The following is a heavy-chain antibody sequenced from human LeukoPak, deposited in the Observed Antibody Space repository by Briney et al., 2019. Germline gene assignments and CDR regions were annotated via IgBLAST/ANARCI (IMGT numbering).Heavy chain of an antibody. CDR2: IRYDGSNK. V-gene: IGHV3-30*02. J-gene: IGHJ4*02. D-gene: IGHD2-15*01. CDR1: GFTFSSYG. Sequence: GGSLRLSCAASGFTFSSYGMSWVRQAPGKGLEWVAFIRYDGSNKYYADSVKGRFTISRDNSKNTLYLQMNSLRAEDTAVYYCAKELEDIVVVVAATSSDYWGQGTLVTVSS. CDR3: AKELEDIVVVVAATSSDY.